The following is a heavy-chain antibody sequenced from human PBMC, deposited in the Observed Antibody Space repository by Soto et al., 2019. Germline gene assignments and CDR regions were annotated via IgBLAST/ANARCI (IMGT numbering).Heavy chain of an antibody. D-gene: IGHD6-19*01. CDR1: GFTFSSYS. J-gene: IGHJ4*02. CDR2: ISSSSSYI. V-gene: IGHV3-21*01. Sequence: PGGSLRLSCAASGFTFSSYSMNWVRQAPGKGLEWVSSISSSSSYIYYADSVKGRFTISRDNAKNSLYLQMNSLRAEDTAVYYCARVKKAVAGRWAQLNYWGQGTLVTVSS. CDR3: ARVKKAVAGRWAQLNY.